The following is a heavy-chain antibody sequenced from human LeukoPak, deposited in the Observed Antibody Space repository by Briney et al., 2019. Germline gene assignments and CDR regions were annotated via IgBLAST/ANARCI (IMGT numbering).Heavy chain of an antibody. J-gene: IGHJ5*01. D-gene: IGHD2-2*01. Sequence: ASVRVSCKTSGYTFTAYYMHWVRRAPGQGLEWLGWINPNSGDTSYAQKFQGRVTMTRDTSVSTAYVELTRLRSDDTAVYYCARDRERTKTSCYEFDSWGQGTLVTVSS. CDR1: GYTFTAYY. V-gene: IGHV1-2*02. CDR2: INPNSGDT. CDR3: ARDRERTKTSCYEFDS.